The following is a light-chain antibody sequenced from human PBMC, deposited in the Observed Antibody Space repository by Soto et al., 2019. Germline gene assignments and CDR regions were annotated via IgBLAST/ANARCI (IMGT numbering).Light chain of an antibody. CDR2: DLT. J-gene: IGLJ1*01. Sequence: QSVLTQPASVSGSPGQSITISCTGTSSDIGGYVSWYQQYPGKAPKIMIYDLTNRPSGVSNRFSGSKSGDTASLTISGLQAEDEADYSCSYPTSSYTDIFGTGTKVT. V-gene: IGLV2-14*01. CDR1: SSDIGGY. CDR3: SYPTSSYTDI.